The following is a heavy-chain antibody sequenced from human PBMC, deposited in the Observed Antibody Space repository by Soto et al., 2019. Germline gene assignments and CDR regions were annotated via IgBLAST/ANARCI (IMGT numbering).Heavy chain of an antibody. CDR2: INAGNGNT. D-gene: IGHD5-12*01. CDR1: GYTFTSYA. Sequence: ARVKVSCEYSGYTFTSYAMHLVRHSPGQRLEWMGWINAGNGNTKYSQKFQGRVTITRDTSASTAYMELSSLRAEDTAVYYCAKDLHIVATNDYFEYWGQGTLVTVSS. CDR3: AKDLHIVATNDYFEY. V-gene: IGHV1-3*01. J-gene: IGHJ4*02.